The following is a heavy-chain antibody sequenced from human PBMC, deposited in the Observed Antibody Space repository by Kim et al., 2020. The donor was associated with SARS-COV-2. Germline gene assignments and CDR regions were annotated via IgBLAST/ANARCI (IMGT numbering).Heavy chain of an antibody. CDR1: EDTFSSYP. CDR3: ARGGTAMATGYNGLDV. D-gene: IGHD5-18*01. J-gene: IGHJ6*02. Sequence: SVKVSCKASEDTFSSYPISWVRQAPGQGLEWMGRIIPSFSIAEYAQKFHGRVTITADKSTNTVYMEMSSLTSENTAVYYCARGGTAMATGYNGLDVWGQGTTVTVSS. CDR2: IIPSFSIA. V-gene: IGHV1-69*02.